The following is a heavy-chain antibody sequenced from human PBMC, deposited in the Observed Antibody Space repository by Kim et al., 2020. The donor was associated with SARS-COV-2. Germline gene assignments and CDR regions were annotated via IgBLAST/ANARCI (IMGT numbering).Heavy chain of an antibody. Sequence: SETLSLTCTVSGASVGSDYWTWIRQPPGRGLEWIGYIFYTGKTSYNPSLKSRVSLSLDTSRNQFSMKLHSVTAADTAVYFCARLPDINGWPFDYWAHGT. CDR3: ARLPDINGWPFDY. D-gene: IGHD6-19*01. J-gene: IGHJ4*01. CDR2: IFYTGKT. V-gene: IGHV4-59*08. CDR1: GASVGSDY.